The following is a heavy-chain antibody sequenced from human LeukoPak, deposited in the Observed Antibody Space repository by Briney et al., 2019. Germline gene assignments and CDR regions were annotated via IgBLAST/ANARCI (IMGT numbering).Heavy chain of an antibody. V-gene: IGHV3-30*19. J-gene: IGHJ4*02. Sequence: GGSLRLSCAASGFTFSNYGMHWVRQAPGKGLEWVIVISDSGSVKYYADSVKGRFTISRDNSQNTLYLQMNSLRVEDTAVYFCAREVKSVYFDYWGQGTLVTVSS. CDR3: AREVKSVYFDY. CDR2: ISDSGSVK. CDR1: GFTFSNYG.